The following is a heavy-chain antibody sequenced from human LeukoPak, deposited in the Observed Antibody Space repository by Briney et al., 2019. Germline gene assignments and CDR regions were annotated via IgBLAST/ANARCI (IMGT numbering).Heavy chain of an antibody. CDR1: GYTFTSYG. J-gene: IGHJ6*02. Sequence: SVKVSCKTSGYTFTSYGISWVRQAPGQGLEWMGGIIPIFGTANYAQKFQGRVTITADESTSTAYMELSSLRSEDTAVYYCARDWGTWNYGMDVWGQGTTVTVSS. D-gene: IGHD3-16*01. CDR2: IIPIFGTA. CDR3: ARDWGTWNYGMDV. V-gene: IGHV1-69*13.